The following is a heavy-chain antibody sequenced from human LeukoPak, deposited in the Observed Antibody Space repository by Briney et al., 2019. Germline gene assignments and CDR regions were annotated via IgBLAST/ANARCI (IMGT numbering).Heavy chain of an antibody. J-gene: IGHJ4*02. CDR3: ARRVAVAGQGNYFDY. CDR2: IYYSGST. V-gene: IGHV4-39*01. Sequence: SETPSLTCTVSGGSISSSSYYWGWIRQPPGKGLEWIGSIYYSGSTYYNPSLKSRVTISVDTSKNQFSLKLSSVTAADTAVYYCARRVAVAGQGNYFDYWGQGTLVTVSS. CDR1: GGSISSSSYY. D-gene: IGHD6-19*01.